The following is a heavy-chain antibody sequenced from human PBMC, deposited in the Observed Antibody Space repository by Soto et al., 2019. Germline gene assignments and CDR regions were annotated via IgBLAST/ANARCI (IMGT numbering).Heavy chain of an antibody. Sequence: SVKVSCKASGGTFSSYAISWVRQAPGQGLEWMGGIIPIFGTANYAQKFQGRVTITADESTSTAYMELSSLRSEDTAVYYCARWHLDYDYVWGSYRYTAGPLDYWGQGTRVTVSS. V-gene: IGHV1-69*13. CDR1: GGTFSSYA. D-gene: IGHD3-16*02. CDR2: IIPIFGTA. CDR3: ARWHLDYDYVWGSYRYTAGPLDY. J-gene: IGHJ4*02.